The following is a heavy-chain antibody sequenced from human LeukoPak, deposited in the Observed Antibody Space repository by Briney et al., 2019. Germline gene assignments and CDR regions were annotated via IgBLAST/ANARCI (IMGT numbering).Heavy chain of an antibody. CDR3: TTDSNYFSIGFDP. J-gene: IGHJ5*02. D-gene: IGHD5-24*01. CDR1: GFTFSDAW. CDR2: LKSKISGETT. Sequence: PGGSLRLSCAASGFTFSDAWMSWVRQAPGKGLEWVGRLKSKISGETTDYAAHVEGRFTISRDDSKNTLYLQMNSLKTEDTAVYYCTTDSNYFSIGFDPWGQGTLVTVSS. V-gene: IGHV3-15*01.